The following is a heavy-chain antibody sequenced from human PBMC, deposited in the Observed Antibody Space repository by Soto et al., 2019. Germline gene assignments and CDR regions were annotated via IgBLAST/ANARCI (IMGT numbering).Heavy chain of an antibody. J-gene: IGHJ4*02. CDR2: INHSGST. Sequence: QLQLQQWGAGLLKPSETLSLTCAVYGGSFSGYYWNWIRQPPGKGLEWIGEINHSGSTNYNPSLKSRVTISVDTSKNQFSLKLRSVTAADTAVYYCARGWGSGVFDYWGQGTPVTVSS. D-gene: IGHD6-19*01. CDR3: ARGWGSGVFDY. CDR1: GGSFSGYY. V-gene: IGHV4-34*01.